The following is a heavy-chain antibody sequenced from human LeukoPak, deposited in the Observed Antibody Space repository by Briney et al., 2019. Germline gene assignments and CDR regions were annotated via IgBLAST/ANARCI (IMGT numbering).Heavy chain of an antibody. V-gene: IGHV3-9*01. D-gene: IGHD6-19*01. CDR1: GFTFDDYA. J-gene: IGHJ4*02. CDR3: AKDSNLGYSSGWYYFDY. CDR2: ISWNSGSI. Sequence: GGSLRLSCAASGFTFDDYAMRWVRQAPGKGLEWVSGISWNSGSIGYADSVKGRFTISRDNAKNSLYLQMNSLRAEDTALYYCAKDSNLGYSSGWYYFDYWGQGTLVTVSS.